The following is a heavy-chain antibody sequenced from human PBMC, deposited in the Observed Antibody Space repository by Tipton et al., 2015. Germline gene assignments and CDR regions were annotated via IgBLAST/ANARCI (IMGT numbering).Heavy chain of an antibody. V-gene: IGHV4-59*01. CDR1: GGSISSFY. CDR3: ARDGYNSNYFDY. CDR2: FYYSEGT. Sequence: TLSLTCAVSGGSISSFYWAWIRQPPGKGLEWIGNFYYSEGTSFNPSLKSRVTISVDTSKNQLSLKLRSVAAADTAVYYCARDGYNSNYFDYWGQGTLVTVSS. D-gene: IGHD5-24*01. J-gene: IGHJ4*02.